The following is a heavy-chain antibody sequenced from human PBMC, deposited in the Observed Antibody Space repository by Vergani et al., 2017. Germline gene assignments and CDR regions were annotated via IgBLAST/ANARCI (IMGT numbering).Heavy chain of an antibody. CDR2: IHYSGST. Sequence: QLQLQESGPGLVKPSETLSLTCTVSGGSISSSSYYWGWIRQPPGKGLEWIGSIHYSGSTYYNPSLNSRVTISVGTSKNQFSLKLSSVTAADTAVYYCARQGLSIAARGWGQGTLVTVSS. V-gene: IGHV4-39*01. D-gene: IGHD6-6*01. CDR1: GGSISSSSYY. J-gene: IGHJ4*02. CDR3: ARQGLSIAARG.